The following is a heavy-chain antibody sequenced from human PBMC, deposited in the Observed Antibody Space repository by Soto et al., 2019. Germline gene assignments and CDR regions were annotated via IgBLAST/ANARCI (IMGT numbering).Heavy chain of an antibody. Sequence: GGSLRLSCAASGFTFSSYGMHWVRQAPGKGLEWVAVISYDGSNKYYADSVKGRFTISRDNSKNTLYLEMNSLRAEDTAVYYCAKDLDNYSSAIDFWGQGTLVTVSS. V-gene: IGHV3-30*18. D-gene: IGHD6-25*01. J-gene: IGHJ4*02. CDR2: ISYDGSNK. CDR1: GFTFSSYG. CDR3: AKDLDNYSSAIDF.